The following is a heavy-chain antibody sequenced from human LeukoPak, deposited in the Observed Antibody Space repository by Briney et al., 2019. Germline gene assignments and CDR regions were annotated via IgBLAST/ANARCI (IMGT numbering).Heavy chain of an antibody. CDR2: IRYDGSNK. D-gene: IGHD1-26*01. CDR3: TTDGGYSGSYGEVGDAFDI. CDR1: GFTFSSYG. Sequence: GGSLRLSCAASGFTFSSYGMHWVRQAPGKGLEWVAFIRYDGSNKYYADSVKGRFTISRDNSKNTLYLQMNSLKTEDTAVYYCTTDGGYSGSYGEVGDAFDIWGQGTMVTVSS. J-gene: IGHJ3*02. V-gene: IGHV3-30*02.